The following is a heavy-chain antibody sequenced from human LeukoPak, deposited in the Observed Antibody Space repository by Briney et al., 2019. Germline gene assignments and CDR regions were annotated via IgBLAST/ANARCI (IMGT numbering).Heavy chain of an antibody. V-gene: IGHV4-34*01. J-gene: IGHJ5*02. CDR1: GGSISSYY. CDR2: INHSGST. D-gene: IGHD3-16*02. CDR3: ARGPYVWGSYRSNWFDP. Sequence: PSETLSLTCTVSGGSISSYYWSWIRQPPGKGLEWIGEINHSGSTNYNPSLKSRVTISVDTSKNQFSLKLSSVTAADTAVYYCARGPYVWGSYRSNWFDPWGQGTLVTVSS.